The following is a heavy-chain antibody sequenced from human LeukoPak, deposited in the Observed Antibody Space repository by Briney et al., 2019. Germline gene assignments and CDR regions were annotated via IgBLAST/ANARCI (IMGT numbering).Heavy chain of an antibody. CDR2: ISGSGVNT. CDR3: VRAVESGEFDY. D-gene: IGHD2-15*01. CDR1: GFPFSSYA. V-gene: IGHV3-23*01. J-gene: IGHJ4*02. Sequence: GGSLRLSCGASGFPFSSYAMTWVRQAPGKGLEWVSGISGSGVNTYYADSVKGRFTISRDNSKNTLYLQMNSLGAEDTAVYYCVRAVESGEFDYWGQGTLVTVSS.